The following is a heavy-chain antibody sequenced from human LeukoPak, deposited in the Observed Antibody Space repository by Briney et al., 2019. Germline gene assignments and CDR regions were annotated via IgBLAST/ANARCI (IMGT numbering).Heavy chain of an antibody. CDR2: INHSGRT. V-gene: IGHV4-34*01. J-gene: IGHJ6*03. CDR1: GGSFSTYY. D-gene: IGHD3-16*01. Sequence: SETLSLTCAVYGGSFSTYYWSWIRQPPGKGLEGIGEINHSGRTNYNPSLKRRVTISVDTPKNQFSLKLSSVTAADTAVYYCARHGPPRAGWGRKYYYMDVWGKGITVTISS. CDR3: ARHGPPRAGWGRKYYYMDV.